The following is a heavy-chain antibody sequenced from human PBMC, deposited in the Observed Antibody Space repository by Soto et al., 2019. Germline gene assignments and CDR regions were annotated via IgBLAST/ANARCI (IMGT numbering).Heavy chain of an antibody. CDR3: ASSGIVGREVNTWLDP. J-gene: IGHJ5*02. CDR2: ISYTGST. D-gene: IGHD3-22*01. Sequence: SETLSLTCTVSAGSITTFYWSWVRQPLGKALGWICYISYTGSTNYNPSLKSRLTISIDTSKSQISLKLHSITTADTAVYFCASSGIVGREVNTWLDPWGQGTLVTVSS. CDR1: AGSITTFY. V-gene: IGHV4-59*01.